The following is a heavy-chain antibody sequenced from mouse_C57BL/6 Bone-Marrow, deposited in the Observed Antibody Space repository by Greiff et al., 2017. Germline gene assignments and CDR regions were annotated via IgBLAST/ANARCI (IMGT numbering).Heavy chain of an antibody. CDR2: IDPEDGDT. Sequence: VQLQQSGAELVRPGASVKLSCTASGFNIKDYYMHWVKQRPEQGLEWIGRIDPEDGDTEYAPKFQGKATMTADTSSNTAYLQLSSLTSEATAVYYCTTRAVVALPRFAYWGQGTLVTVSA. D-gene: IGHD1-1*01. J-gene: IGHJ3*01. CDR3: TTRAVVALPRFAY. CDR1: GFNIKDYY. V-gene: IGHV14-1*01.